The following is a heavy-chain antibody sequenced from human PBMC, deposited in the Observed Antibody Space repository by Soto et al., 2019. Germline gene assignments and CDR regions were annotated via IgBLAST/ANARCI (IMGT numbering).Heavy chain of an antibody. V-gene: IGHV4-39*01. CDR3: ARQEDYVRAFDI. CDR2: IYYSGST. D-gene: IGHD4-17*01. Sequence: QLQLQESGPGLVKPSETLSLTCTVSGGSISSSSYYWGWIRQPPGKGMEWIGSIYYSGSTYYNPSLKSRVTISVDTAKSQFSLELSSVTASDTAVYYCARQEDYVRAFDIWGQGTMVTVSS. CDR1: GGSISSSSYY. J-gene: IGHJ3*02.